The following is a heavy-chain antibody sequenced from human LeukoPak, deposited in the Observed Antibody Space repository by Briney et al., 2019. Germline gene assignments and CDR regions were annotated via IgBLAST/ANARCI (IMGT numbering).Heavy chain of an antibody. CDR3: ATGDSSGYSSYYFDY. CDR2: FDPEDGET. Sequence: ASVKVSCKASGYTFTDYYMHWVRQAPGKGLEWMGGFDPEDGETIYAQKFQGRVTMTEDTSTDTAYMELSSLRSEDTAVYYCATGDSSGYSSYYFDYWGQGTLVTVSS. J-gene: IGHJ4*02. D-gene: IGHD3-22*01. V-gene: IGHV1-24*01. CDR1: GYTFTDYY.